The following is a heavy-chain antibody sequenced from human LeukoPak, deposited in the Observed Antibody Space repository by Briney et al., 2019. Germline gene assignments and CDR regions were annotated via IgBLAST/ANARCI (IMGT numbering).Heavy chain of an antibody. D-gene: IGHD3-9*01. Sequence: SETLSLTCTVSGGSISSYYWSWIRQPPGKGLEWIGYIYYSGSTNYNPSLQSRVTISVDTSKNQFSLNLSSVTAADTAVHYCARDSDWSDAFDIWGQGTMVTVSS. CDR2: IYYSGST. CDR1: GGSISSYY. J-gene: IGHJ3*02. CDR3: ARDSDWSDAFDI. V-gene: IGHV4-59*12.